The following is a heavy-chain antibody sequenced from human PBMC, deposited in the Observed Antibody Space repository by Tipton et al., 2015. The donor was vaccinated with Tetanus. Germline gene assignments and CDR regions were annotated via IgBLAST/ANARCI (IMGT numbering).Heavy chain of an antibody. CDR3: AKEIRPNDS. D-gene: IGHD3-16*01. CDR2: ISISGDST. V-gene: IGHV3-23*01. Sequence: GSLRLSCEASGFTFSNHAMTWVRQAPGKGLEWVSAISISGDSTYYADSVKGRFTISRDNSKDTLYLQMHSLRVEDTAVYYCAKEIRPNDSWGQGTLVTVSS. CDR1: GFTFSNHA. J-gene: IGHJ4*02.